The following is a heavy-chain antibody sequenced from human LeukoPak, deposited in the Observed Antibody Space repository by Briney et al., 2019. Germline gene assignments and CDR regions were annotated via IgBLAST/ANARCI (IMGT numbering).Heavy chain of an antibody. Sequence: GGSLRLSCAASGFTFSDYAMSWVRQAPGEGLEWVSTFSGIGSRTYYADSVKGRFTVSRDNSKNTLYLQMNSLRAVDSAVYYCAKVYWAFTDYFDYWGQGTLVTVSS. CDR1: GFTFSDYA. CDR2: FSGIGSRT. J-gene: IGHJ4*02. V-gene: IGHV3-23*01. D-gene: IGHD2-15*01. CDR3: AKVYWAFTDYFDY.